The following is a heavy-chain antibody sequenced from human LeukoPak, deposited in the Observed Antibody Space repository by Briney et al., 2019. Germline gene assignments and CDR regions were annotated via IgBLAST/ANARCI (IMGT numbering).Heavy chain of an antibody. J-gene: IGHJ5*02. Sequence: SETLSLTCAVYGGSFSGYYWSWIRQPPGKGLEWIGEIDHSGSTNYNPSLKSRVTISVDTSKNQFSLKLSSVTAADTAVYYCAIHIVVVPAAKKKNWFDPWGQGTLVTVSS. D-gene: IGHD2-2*01. CDR3: AIHIVVVPAAKKKNWFDP. CDR2: IDHSGST. CDR1: GGSFSGYY. V-gene: IGHV4-34*01.